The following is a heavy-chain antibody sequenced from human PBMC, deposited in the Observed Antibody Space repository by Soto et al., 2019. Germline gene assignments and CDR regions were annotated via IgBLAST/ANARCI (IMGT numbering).Heavy chain of an antibody. CDR3: AIESSLPQPRFYGMDV. CDR1: GLTVSSNY. J-gene: IGHJ6*02. Sequence: EVQLVESGGGLVQPGGSLRLSCAASGLTVSSNYMSWVRQAPGKWLEWVSVMYSGGSTYYADSVKGRFIISRDNYRNTMYLRMDSLRVEDTAVDYCAIESSLPQPRFYGMDVWGQGTTVTVSS. V-gene: IGHV3-66*01. D-gene: IGHD1-26*01. CDR2: MYSGGST.